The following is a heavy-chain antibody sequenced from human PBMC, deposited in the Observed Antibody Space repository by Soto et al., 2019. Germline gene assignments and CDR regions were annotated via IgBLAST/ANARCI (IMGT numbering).Heavy chain of an antibody. D-gene: IGHD3-10*01. Sequence: LRLSCAASGFTFSSYSMNWVRQAPGKGLEWVSSISSSSSYIYYADSVKGRFTISRDNAKNSLYLQMNSLRAEGTAVYYCAAYGSGSYYFDYWGQGTLVTVSS. CDR3: AAYGSGSYYFDY. CDR1: GFTFSSYS. V-gene: IGHV3-21*01. CDR2: ISSSSSYI. J-gene: IGHJ4*02.